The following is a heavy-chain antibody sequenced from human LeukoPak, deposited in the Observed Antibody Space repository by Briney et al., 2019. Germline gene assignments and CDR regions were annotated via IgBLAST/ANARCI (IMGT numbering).Heavy chain of an antibody. D-gene: IGHD3-22*01. Sequence: GGSLRLSCAASGFTFSSYSMNWVRQAPGKGLEWVSSISSSSSYIYYADSVKGRFTISRDNAKNSLYLQMNSLRAEDTAVYYCARDRGIASSGYYSTPDAFDIWGQGTMVTVSS. V-gene: IGHV3-21*01. CDR2: ISSSSSYI. J-gene: IGHJ3*02. CDR1: GFTFSSYS. CDR3: ARDRGIASSGYYSTPDAFDI.